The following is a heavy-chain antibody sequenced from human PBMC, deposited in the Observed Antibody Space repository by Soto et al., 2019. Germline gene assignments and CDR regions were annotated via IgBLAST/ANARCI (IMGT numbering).Heavy chain of an antibody. Sequence: QVQLVQSGAEVKNPGASVKVSCKTSGYTFTKYGVGWVRQAPGQGLEWMGWISGSSGNANYAEKVQGRITFTTATSTSTAYIALRSLRSDDTAVYYCAREMAGLGGEYDYWGQGTLVTVSS. J-gene: IGHJ4*02. CDR1: GYTFTKYG. CDR3: AREMAGLGGEYDY. V-gene: IGHV1-18*01. CDR2: ISGSSGNA. D-gene: IGHD3-16*01.